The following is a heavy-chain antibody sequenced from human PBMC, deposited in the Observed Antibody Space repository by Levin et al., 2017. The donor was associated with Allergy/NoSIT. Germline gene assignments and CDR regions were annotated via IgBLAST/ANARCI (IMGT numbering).Heavy chain of an antibody. Sequence: SETLSLTCAVYGGSFSGYYWSWIRQPPGKGLEWIGEINHSGSTNYNPSLKSRVTISVDTSKNQFSLKLSSVTAADTAVYYCARGLEDSSSWHDFDYWGQGTLVTVSS. CDR3: ARGLEDSSSWHDFDY. J-gene: IGHJ4*02. V-gene: IGHV4-34*01. D-gene: IGHD6-13*01. CDR2: INHSGST. CDR1: GGSFSGYY.